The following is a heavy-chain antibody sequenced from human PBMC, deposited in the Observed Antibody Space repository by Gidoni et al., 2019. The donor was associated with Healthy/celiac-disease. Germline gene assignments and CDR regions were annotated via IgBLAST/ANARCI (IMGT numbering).Heavy chain of an antibody. CDR2: LNPKSGGT. V-gene: IGHV1-2*04. Sequence: QVQLVLSGAEAKKPGAPVKASCKASGYTFTGYYMHWVRQAPGQGLEWMGWLNPKSGGTNYAQKCQGWVTMTRETSISTAYMELSRLRSDDTAVYYCARDQRGRLGESKYYYYGMDVWGQGTTVTVSS. CDR1: GYTFTGYY. J-gene: IGHJ6*02. CDR3: ARDQRGRLGESKYYYYGMDV. D-gene: IGHD3-10*01.